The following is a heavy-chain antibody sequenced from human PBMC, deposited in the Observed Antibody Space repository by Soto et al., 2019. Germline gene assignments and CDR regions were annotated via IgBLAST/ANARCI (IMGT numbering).Heavy chain of an antibody. J-gene: IGHJ4*02. CDR2: IDTFNGTT. CDR1: GYTFTTHG. CDR3: ARNARFTDNFSFDQ. Sequence: QVQLVQSGAEVKKPGASVKVSCKTSGYTFTTHGISWLRQAPGQGLEWVGWIDTFNGTTDYGHHHQDRVTMTTDTPTGTAYMELRSLRPDDTAVYFCARNARFTDNFSFDQWGQGTLVTVSS. D-gene: IGHD1-20*01. V-gene: IGHV1-18*01.